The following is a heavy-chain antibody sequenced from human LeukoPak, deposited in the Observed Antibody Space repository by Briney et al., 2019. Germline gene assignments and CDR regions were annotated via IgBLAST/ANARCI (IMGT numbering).Heavy chain of an antibody. J-gene: IGHJ4*02. D-gene: IGHD3-3*01. V-gene: IGHV3-30-3*01. Sequence: GGSLRLSCAASGFTFSSYAMHWVRQAPGKGLEWVAVISYDGSNKYYADSVKGRFTISRDNSKNTLYLQMNSLRAEDTAVYYCARDPLQGFLEWLSPDYWGQGTLVTVSS. CDR3: ARDPLQGFLEWLSPDY. CDR1: GFTFSSYA. CDR2: ISYDGSNK.